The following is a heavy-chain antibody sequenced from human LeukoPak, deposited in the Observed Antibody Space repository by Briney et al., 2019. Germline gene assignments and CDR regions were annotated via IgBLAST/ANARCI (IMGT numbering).Heavy chain of an antibody. V-gene: IGHV3-66*01. D-gene: IGHD1-1*01. J-gene: IGHJ6*02. CDR1: ELTVSVNN. CDR3: ASRRRAGTGHHMDV. Sequence: GGSLRLSCAASELTVSVNNMSWVRQAPGKGLEWVSVLYSGGSPYYAGSVQGRFTISRDNSKNTLYLQMDTLRAEDTAVYYCASRRRAGTGHHMDVWGQGTTVTVSS. CDR2: LYSGGSP.